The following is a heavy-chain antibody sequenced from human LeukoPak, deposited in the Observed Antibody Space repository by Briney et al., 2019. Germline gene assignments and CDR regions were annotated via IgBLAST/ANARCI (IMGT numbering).Heavy chain of an antibody. CDR3: ARDGEYGTGRYWRGCFDY. D-gene: IGHD3-10*01. J-gene: IGHJ4*02. CDR2: IHPRSGDT. Sequence: GASLKVSCKASGYSFTAFYIHWVRQAPGQGLEWMGWIHPRSGDTSYAQTFQGRVTMARDTSISTVYMDLSSLGSDDTAVYYCARDGEYGTGRYWRGCFDYWGQGIQVTVSS. CDR1: GYSFTAFY. V-gene: IGHV1-2*02.